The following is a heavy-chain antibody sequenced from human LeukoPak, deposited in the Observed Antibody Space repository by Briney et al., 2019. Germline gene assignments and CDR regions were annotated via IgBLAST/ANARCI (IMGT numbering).Heavy chain of an antibody. CDR1: SYTFTSYG. V-gene: IGHV1-69*05. D-gene: IGHD3-3*01. Sequence: SVKVSCKASSYTFTSYGITWVRQAPGQGLEWMGGIIPIFGTANYAQKFQGRVTITTDESTSTAYMELSSLRSEDTAVYYCARVRGTANDFWSGSDIDAFDIWGQGTMVTVSS. CDR2: IIPIFGTA. J-gene: IGHJ3*02. CDR3: ARVRGTANDFWSGSDIDAFDI.